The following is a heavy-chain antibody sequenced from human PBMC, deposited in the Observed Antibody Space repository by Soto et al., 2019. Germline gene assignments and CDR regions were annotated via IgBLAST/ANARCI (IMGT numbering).Heavy chain of an antibody. V-gene: IGHV1-18*01. CDR3: ARGQATMIVVVGDY. D-gene: IGHD3-22*01. J-gene: IGHJ4*02. CDR1: GYTFTSYG. CDR2: ISAYNRNT. Sequence: QVQLVQSGAEVKKPGASVKVSCKASGYTFTSYGISWVRQAPGQGLEWMGWISAYNRNTDYAQKLQGTVTMPTDTSTSTPDMELRSLRSDDTAGYYCARGQATMIVVVGDYWGQGTLVTVSS.